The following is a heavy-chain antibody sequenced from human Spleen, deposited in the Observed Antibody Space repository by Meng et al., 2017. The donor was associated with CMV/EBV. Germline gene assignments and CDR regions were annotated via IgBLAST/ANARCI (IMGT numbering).Heavy chain of an antibody. Sequence: GSLRLSCTVSGYSISNGYYWGWIRQPPGKGLEWIGTIYYSGSTYNNPPLRSRVTISVDTSKNQFSLKLSSVTAADTAVYYCARHVGYYDILTGYYMGEFDYWGQGTLVTVSS. CDR3: ARHVGYYDILTGYYMGEFDY. CDR1: GYSISNGYY. CDR2: IYYSGST. D-gene: IGHD3-9*01. J-gene: IGHJ4*02. V-gene: IGHV4-38-2*02.